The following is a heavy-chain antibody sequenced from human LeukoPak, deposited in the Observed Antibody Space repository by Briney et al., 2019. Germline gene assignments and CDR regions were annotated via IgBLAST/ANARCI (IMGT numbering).Heavy chain of an antibody. V-gene: IGHV1-69*05. CDR3: ARGGTMVRGVYYMDV. D-gene: IGHD3-10*01. Sequence: SVSVSCKASGGTFSSYAISWVRQAPGQGLEWMGGIIPIFGTANYAQKFQGRVTITTDESTSTAYMELSSLRSEDTAVYYCARGGTMVRGVYYMDVWGKGTTVTVSS. CDR1: GGTFSSYA. J-gene: IGHJ6*03. CDR2: IIPIFGTA.